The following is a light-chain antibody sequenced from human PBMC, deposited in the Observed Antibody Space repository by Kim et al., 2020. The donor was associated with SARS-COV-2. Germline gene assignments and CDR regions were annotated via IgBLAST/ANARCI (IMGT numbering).Light chain of an antibody. CDR3: LQTYSTPHT. CDR1: QSISSH. Sequence: SASVGDRVTITCRASQSISSHLNWYQQKPGKAPNLLIYDASTLQSGVPSRFSGSGSVTDFTLTISSLQPEDFATYHCLQTYSTPHTFGQGTKLEI. CDR2: DAS. V-gene: IGKV1-39*01. J-gene: IGKJ2*01.